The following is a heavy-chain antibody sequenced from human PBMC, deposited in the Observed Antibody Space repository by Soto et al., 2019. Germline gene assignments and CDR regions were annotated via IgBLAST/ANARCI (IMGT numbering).Heavy chain of an antibody. CDR1: GFTFSSYA. CDR3: AKDRVTTVTPAGSGRFDY. J-gene: IGHJ4*02. CDR2: ISGSGGST. D-gene: IGHD4-17*01. Sequence: EVQLLESGGGLVQPGGSLRLSCAASGFTFSSYAMSWVRQAPGKGLEWVSAISGSGGSTYYADSVKGRFTISRDNSKNTLYLQMNSLRAEDTAVYYCAKDRVTTVTPAGSGRFDYWGQGTLVTVSS. V-gene: IGHV3-23*01.